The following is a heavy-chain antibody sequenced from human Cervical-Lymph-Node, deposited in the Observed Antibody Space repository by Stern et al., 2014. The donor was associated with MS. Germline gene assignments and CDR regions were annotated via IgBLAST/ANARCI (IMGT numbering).Heavy chain of an antibody. CDR3: AKDRRGD. D-gene: IGHD3-10*01. J-gene: IGHJ4*02. CDR1: GFTFNNYA. V-gene: IGHV3-23*04. CDR2: ISPGGTYT. Sequence: VQLVQSGGGLVQPGGSLRLSCAASGFTFNNYAMNWVRQAPGKGMDWVSAISPGGTYTYDADSVKGRFTISRDNSTNTVYLQMNSLRAEDSAVYYCAKDRRGDWGQGTLVTVSS.